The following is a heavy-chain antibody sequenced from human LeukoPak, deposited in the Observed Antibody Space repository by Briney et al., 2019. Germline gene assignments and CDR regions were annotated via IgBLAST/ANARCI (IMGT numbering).Heavy chain of an antibody. J-gene: IGHJ4*02. V-gene: IGHV1-2*02. Sequence: ASVKVSCKASGYTFTGYYMHWVRQAPGQGLERMGWINPNSGGTNYAQKFQGRVTMTRDTSISTAYMELSRLRSDDTAVYYCARDPTVTTRSDYWGQGTLVTVSS. CDR2: INPNSGGT. CDR3: ARDPTVTTRSDY. CDR1: GYTFTGYY. D-gene: IGHD4-17*01.